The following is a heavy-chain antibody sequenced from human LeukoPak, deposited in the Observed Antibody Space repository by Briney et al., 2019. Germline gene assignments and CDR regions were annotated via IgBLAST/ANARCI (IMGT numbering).Heavy chain of an antibody. CDR1: GYTFTSYY. J-gene: IGHJ4*02. D-gene: IGHD1-26*01. CDR3: ARVPPSYSGSYYENYFDY. V-gene: IGHV1-46*01. Sequence: ASVKVSCKASGYTFTSYYMHWVRQAPGQGLEWMEIINPSGGSTSCAQKFQGRVTMTRDTSTSTVYMELSSLRSEDTAVYYCARVPPSYSGSYYENYFDYWGQGTLVTVSS. CDR2: INPSGGST.